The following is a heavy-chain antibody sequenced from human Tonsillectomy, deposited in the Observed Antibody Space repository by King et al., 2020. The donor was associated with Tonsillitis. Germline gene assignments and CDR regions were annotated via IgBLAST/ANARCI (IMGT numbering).Heavy chain of an antibody. D-gene: IGHD4-17*01. CDR1: GYTFTSNG. Sequence: VQLVESGAEVKKPGASVKVSCKASGYTFTSNGISWVRQAPGQGLEWMGWISTYNGNTNYAQKIQGRVTMTRDTSTSTAYMELRSLTSDDTAVYYCARDGRDYVLFEGCKYWGQGTLVTVSS. J-gene: IGHJ4*02. CDR3: ARDGRDYVLFEGCKY. V-gene: IGHV1-18*04. CDR2: ISTYNGNT.